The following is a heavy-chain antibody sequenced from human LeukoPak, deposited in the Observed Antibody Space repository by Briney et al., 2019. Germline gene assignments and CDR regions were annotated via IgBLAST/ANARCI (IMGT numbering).Heavy chain of an antibody. CDR1: GDSINSGDYY. V-gene: IGHV4-30-4*01. D-gene: IGHD2-15*01. Sequence: PSQTLSLTCTVSGDSINSGDYYWSWIRQPPGTGLEWIGYIYYSGSTYYNPSLKSRVTISVDTSKNQFSLKLSSVTAADTAVYYCARGNGYGQLDSWGQGTLVTVSS. J-gene: IGHJ4*02. CDR2: IYYSGST. CDR3: ARGNGYGQLDS.